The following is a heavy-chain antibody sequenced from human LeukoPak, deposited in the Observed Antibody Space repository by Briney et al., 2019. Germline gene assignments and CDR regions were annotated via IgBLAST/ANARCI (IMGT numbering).Heavy chain of an antibody. D-gene: IGHD1-26*01. CDR3: ARDRPIVGATYDAFDI. J-gene: IGHJ3*02. Sequence: ASVKVSCKASGYTFTSYDINWVRQATGQGLEWMGWTNPNSGNTGYAQKFQGRVTMTTDTSTSTAYMELRSLRSDDTAVYYCARDRPIVGATYDAFDIWGQGTMVTVSS. CDR2: TNPNSGNT. CDR1: GYTFTSYD. V-gene: IGHV1-8*01.